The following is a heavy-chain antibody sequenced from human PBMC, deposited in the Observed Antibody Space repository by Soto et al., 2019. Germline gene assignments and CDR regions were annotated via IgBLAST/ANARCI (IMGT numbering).Heavy chain of an antibody. CDR3: ARAHEVAWFDS. Sequence: VAALILSCTASGFSFSSYTMNWVRQAPGKGLQWVASITNRGTHTYSADSVKGRFTISRDNDKNSLYLQMNNLSAEDTATYYCARAHEVAWFDSWGLGTLVTVSS. CDR2: ITNRGTHT. V-gene: IGHV3-21*06. J-gene: IGHJ5*01. CDR1: GFSFSSYT. D-gene: IGHD2-15*01.